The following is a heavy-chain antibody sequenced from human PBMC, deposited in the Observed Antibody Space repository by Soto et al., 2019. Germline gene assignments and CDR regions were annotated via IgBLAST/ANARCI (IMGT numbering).Heavy chain of an antibody. CDR3: ARDRTVAIMYGSGSYYSGYYYGMDV. V-gene: IGHV4-31*03. CDR1: GGSISSGGYY. Sequence: QVQLQESGPGLVKPSQTLSLTCTVSGGSISSGGYYWSWIRQHPGKGLEWIGYIYYSGSTYYNPSLKSRVTISVDTSNNQFSLKLSSVTAAVTAVYYCARDRTVAIMYGSGSYYSGYYYGMDVWGQGTTVTVSS. CDR2: IYYSGST. D-gene: IGHD3-10*01. J-gene: IGHJ6*02.